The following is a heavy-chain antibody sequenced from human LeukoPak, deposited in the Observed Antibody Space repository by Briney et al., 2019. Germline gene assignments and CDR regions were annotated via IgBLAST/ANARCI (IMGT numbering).Heavy chain of an antibody. D-gene: IGHD5-18*01. J-gene: IGHJ6*03. CDR2: IYSSGST. Sequence: SETLSLTCTVSGGSIRSYYWSWIRQPAGKGLEWIGHIYSSGSTNYNPSLKSRVTMSVDTSKNQFSLKATSVTAADTAVYYCARSTNGYSYAPNYYYYMDVWGKGTTVTVSS. V-gene: IGHV4-4*07. CDR1: GGSIRSYY. CDR3: ARSTNGYSYAPNYYYYMDV.